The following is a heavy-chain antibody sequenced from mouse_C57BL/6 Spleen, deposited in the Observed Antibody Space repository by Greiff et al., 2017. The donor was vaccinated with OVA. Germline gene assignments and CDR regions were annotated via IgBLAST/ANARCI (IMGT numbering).Heavy chain of an antibody. CDR2: INPNNGGT. D-gene: IGHD1-1*02. CDR3: ARGRAFRDDGRYPAY. CDR1: GYTFTDYN. V-gene: IGHV1-22*01. Sequence: EVQLQQSGPELVKPGASVKMSCKASGYTFTDYNMHWVKQSHGKSLEWIGYINPNNGGTSYNQKFKGKATLTVNKSSSTAYMQLRSLTSEESAVYYCARGRAFRDDGRYPAYWGQGTLLTVSA. J-gene: IGHJ3*01.